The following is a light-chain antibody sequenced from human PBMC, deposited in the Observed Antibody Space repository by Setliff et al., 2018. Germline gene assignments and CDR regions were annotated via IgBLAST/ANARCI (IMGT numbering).Light chain of an antibody. J-gene: IGLJ2*01. CDR1: SSDVGGYNY. Sequence: SALAQPASVSGSPGQSITISCTGTSSDVGGYNYVSWYQQHPGRAPKLMIYDVSKRPSGVSNRFSGSKSGNTASLTISGLQAEDEADYYCSSCTSSSALVFGGGTKVTVL. V-gene: IGLV2-14*01. CDR3: SSCTSSSALV. CDR2: DVS.